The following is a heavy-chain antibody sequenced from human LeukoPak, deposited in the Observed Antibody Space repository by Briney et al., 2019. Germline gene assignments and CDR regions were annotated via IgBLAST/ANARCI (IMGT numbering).Heavy chain of an antibody. J-gene: IGHJ4*02. D-gene: IGHD6-19*01. V-gene: IGHV3-64*01. CDR3: AGTPPVAGTDY. Sequence: GGSLRLSCVASGFTFSSYAMHWVRQTPGKGLEYVPGINSNGGSTHYANSVKGRFTISRDNAKNSLYLQMNSLRAEDTAVYYCAGTPPVAGTDYWGQGTLVTVSS. CDR2: INSNGGST. CDR1: GFTFSSYA.